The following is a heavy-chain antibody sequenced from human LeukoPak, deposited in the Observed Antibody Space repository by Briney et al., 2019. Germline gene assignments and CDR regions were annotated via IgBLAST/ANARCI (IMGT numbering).Heavy chain of an antibody. V-gene: IGHV3-23*01. CDR3: ARDPRQYGMDV. CDR1: GFTFSSYA. CDR2: ISSSGGGT. Sequence: PGGSLRLSCAASGFTFSSYAMSWVRQAPGKGLDWVSAISSSGGGTYYADSVKGRFTISRDNSKNALYLQMNSLRAEDTAVYYCARDPRQYGMDVWGQGTTVTVSS. J-gene: IGHJ6*02.